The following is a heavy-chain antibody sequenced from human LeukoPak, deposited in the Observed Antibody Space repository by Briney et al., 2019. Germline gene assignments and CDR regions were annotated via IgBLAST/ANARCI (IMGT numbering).Heavy chain of an antibody. Sequence: SETLSLTCAVYGGSSSGYYWSWIRQPPGKGLEWIGEINHSGSTNYNPSLKSRVTISVDTSKNQFSLKLRSVTAADTAVYYCARARLMVVRGVIILNPFDIWGQGTMVTVSS. CDR2: INHSGST. V-gene: IGHV4-34*01. CDR1: GGSSSGYY. J-gene: IGHJ3*02. D-gene: IGHD3-10*01. CDR3: ARARLMVVRGVIILNPFDI.